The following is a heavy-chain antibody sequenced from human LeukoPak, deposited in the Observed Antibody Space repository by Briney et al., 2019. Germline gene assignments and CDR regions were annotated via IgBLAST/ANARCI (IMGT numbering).Heavy chain of an antibody. CDR3: AREGLTSTPNNAFDI. Sequence: GGSLRLSCAASGFTFSNYGIHWVRQAPGKGLEWVAVISYDGNNKYYADSVKGRFTISRDNFKSTLYLQMNSLRVEDTAVYYCAREGLTSTPNNAFDIWGQGTMVTVSS. CDR1: GFTFSNYG. D-gene: IGHD4-23*01. J-gene: IGHJ3*02. V-gene: IGHV3-30*03. CDR2: ISYDGNNK.